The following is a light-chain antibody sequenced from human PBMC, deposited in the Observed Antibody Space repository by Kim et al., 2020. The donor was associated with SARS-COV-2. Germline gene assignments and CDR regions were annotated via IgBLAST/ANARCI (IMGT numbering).Light chain of an antibody. CDR1: QSIEKS. CDR3: QPSYSAQYP. CDR2: SAY. J-gene: IGKJ2*01. Sequence: ATRGDSAQLTTRASQSIEKSLHWYEQNTGKAPNLLIHSAYSLDGGVPSRLSGSGSVTDFTLTITSLPPEDFATYFCQPSYSAQYPCGQGTKLEI. V-gene: IGKV1-39*01.